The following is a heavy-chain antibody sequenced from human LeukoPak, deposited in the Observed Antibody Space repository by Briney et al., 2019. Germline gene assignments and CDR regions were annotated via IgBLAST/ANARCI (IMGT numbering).Heavy chain of an antibody. CDR1: GYTFTGYY. Sequence: GASVKVSCKASGYTFTGYYMHWVRQAPGQGLEWMGWINPNSGGTNYAQKFQGRVTMTRDTSISTAYMELSRLRSDDTAVYYCARGYITGTTFFDCRGQGTLVTVSS. D-gene: IGHD1-20*01. CDR3: ARGYITGTTFFDC. CDR2: INPNSGGT. V-gene: IGHV1-2*02. J-gene: IGHJ4*02.